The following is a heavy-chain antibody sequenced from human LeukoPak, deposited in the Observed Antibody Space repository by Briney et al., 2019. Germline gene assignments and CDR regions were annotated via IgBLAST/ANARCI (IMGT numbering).Heavy chain of an antibody. CDR2: FDPEVGDK. D-gene: IGHD6-13*01. Sequence: ASVKVSCKISGHALSDLSIHWVRQAPGRGPEWRGGFDPEVGDKMHAQKFQGRVTMTEDTSTDTAYMELNSLRSEDTAVYYCATDSDPWGPAAGTIDYWGQGTLVTVSS. CDR3: ATDSDPWGPAAGTIDY. V-gene: IGHV1-24*01. CDR1: GHALSDLS. J-gene: IGHJ4*02.